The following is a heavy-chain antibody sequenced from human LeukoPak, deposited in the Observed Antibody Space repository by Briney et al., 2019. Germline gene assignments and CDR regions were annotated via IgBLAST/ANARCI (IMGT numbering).Heavy chain of an antibody. D-gene: IGHD3-10*01. CDR2: VYYTGST. Sequence: SETLSLTCTVSGDSVTSGGFYWAWLRQPPGKGLEWIATVYYTGSTYYNPSLKSRVTISIDTSKNHFSLKLRSVVAPDTAVYYCARHSGSGSLSRPFDPCGQGTLVTVSS. CDR1: GDSVTSGGFY. CDR3: ARHSGSGSLSRPFDP. V-gene: IGHV4-39*02. J-gene: IGHJ5*02.